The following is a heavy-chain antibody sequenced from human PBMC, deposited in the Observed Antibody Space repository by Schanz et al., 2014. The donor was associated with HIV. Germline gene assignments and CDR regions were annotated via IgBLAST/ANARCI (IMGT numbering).Heavy chain of an antibody. Sequence: QVQLVESGGGVVQPGRSLRLSCAASGFTFSSHGMHWVRQAPGKGLEWVAFISDDGNKQHFIDSVKGRFTISRDNSKNTLYLQMNSLRAEDTAVYYCATAAVTDYSDNWGQGTLVTVSS. CDR2: ISDDGNKQ. J-gene: IGHJ4*02. CDR3: ATAAVTDYSDN. V-gene: IGHV3-30*03. CDR1: GFTFSSHG. D-gene: IGHD4-17*01.